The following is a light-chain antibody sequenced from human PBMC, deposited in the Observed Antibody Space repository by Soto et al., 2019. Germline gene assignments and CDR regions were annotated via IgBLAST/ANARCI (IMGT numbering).Light chain of an antibody. Sequence: QSALTQPASVSGSPGQSITIPCTGSSSDVGTYDLVSWYQHHPGAAPKLMIYEATRRPSGISNRFSGSKSGNTASLTISGLQAEDEADYYCCSFAGSNSWVFGGGTKVTVL. J-gene: IGLJ3*02. V-gene: IGLV2-23*01. CDR3: CSFAGSNSWV. CDR2: EAT. CDR1: SSDVGTYDL.